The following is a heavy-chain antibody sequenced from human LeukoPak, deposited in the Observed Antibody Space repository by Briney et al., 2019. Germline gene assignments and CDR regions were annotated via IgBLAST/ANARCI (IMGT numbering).Heavy chain of an antibody. D-gene: IGHD3-22*01. CDR2: ISGYSGNT. V-gene: IGHV1-18*01. CDR3: ARDRTYSYDSSGQDAFGI. CDR1: GYSFTSYG. Sequence: ASVKVSCKASGYSFTSYGITWVRQAPGQGLEWMGWISGYSGNTNYAQKVKGRVTMTTETSTRTAYMEPRSLRSDDTAVYYCARDRTYSYDSSGQDAFGIWGQGTIVTVSS. J-gene: IGHJ3*02.